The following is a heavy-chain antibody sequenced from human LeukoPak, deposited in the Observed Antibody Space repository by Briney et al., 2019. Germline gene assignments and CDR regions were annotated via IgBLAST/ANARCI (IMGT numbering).Heavy chain of an antibody. CDR3: ARLAGVRDFWSGYYFDY. J-gene: IGHJ4*02. D-gene: IGHD3-3*01. CDR1: GGSFSGYY. Sequence: PSETLSLTCAVYGGSFSGYYWSWIRQPPGKGLEWIGEINHSGSTNYNPSLKSRVTISVDTSKNQFSLKLSSVTAADTAVYYCARLAGVRDFWSGYYFDYWGQGTLVTVSS. CDR2: INHSGST. V-gene: IGHV4-34*01.